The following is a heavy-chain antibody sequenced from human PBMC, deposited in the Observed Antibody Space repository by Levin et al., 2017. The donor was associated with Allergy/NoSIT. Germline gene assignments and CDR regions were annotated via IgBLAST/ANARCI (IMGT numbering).Heavy chain of an antibody. V-gene: IGHV4-39*07. CDR1: GGSISSSSYY. CDR2: IYYSGST. Sequence: SETLSLTCTVSGGSISSSSYYWDWIRQPPGKGLEWIGSIYYSGSTYYNPSLKSRVTISVDTSKNQFSLKLDSLTAADTAVYYCARDLGDYYFDSSGQIDYWGQGTLVTVSS. D-gene: IGHD6-25*01. J-gene: IGHJ4*02. CDR3: ARDLGDYYFDSSGQIDY.